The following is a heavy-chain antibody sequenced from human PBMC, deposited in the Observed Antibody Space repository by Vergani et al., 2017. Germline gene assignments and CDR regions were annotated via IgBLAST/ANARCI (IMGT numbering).Heavy chain of an antibody. CDR2: IYYSGST. CDR3: ARGTLIAAAGIEWYNWFDP. J-gene: IGHJ5*02. V-gene: IGHV4-61*10. Sequence: QVQLQESGPGLVKPSETLSLTCTVSGGSVSSGSYYWSWIRQPAGKGLEWIGYIYYSGSTNYNPSLKSRVTISVDTSKNQFSLKLSSVTAADTAVYYCARGTLIAAAGIEWYNWFDPWGQGTLVTVSS. D-gene: IGHD6-13*01. CDR1: GGSVSSGSYY.